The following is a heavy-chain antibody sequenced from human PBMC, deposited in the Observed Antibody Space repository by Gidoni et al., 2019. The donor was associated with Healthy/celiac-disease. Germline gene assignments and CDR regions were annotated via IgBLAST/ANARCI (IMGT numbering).Heavy chain of an antibody. D-gene: IGHD2-2*01. CDR1: GGSFSGYY. J-gene: IGHJ5*02. CDR2: INHSGST. CDR3: ARGRWRGYCSSTSCLNWFDP. V-gene: IGHV4-34*01. Sequence: QVQLQQWGAGLLKPSETLSLTCAVYGGSFSGYYWSWIRQPPGKGLEWIGEINHSGSTTYNPSLKSRVTISVDTSKNQFSLKLSSVTAADTAVYYCARGRWRGYCSSTSCLNWFDPWGQGTLVTVSS.